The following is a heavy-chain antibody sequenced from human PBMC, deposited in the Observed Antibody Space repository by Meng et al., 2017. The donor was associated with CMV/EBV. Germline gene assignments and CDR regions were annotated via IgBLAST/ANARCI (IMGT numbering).Heavy chain of an antibody. D-gene: IGHD3-16*02. J-gene: IGHJ5*02. CDR1: RYTFTGYY. V-gene: IGHV1-2*02. CDR3: AMAWGGYVWGSYRNGGWFDP. CDR2: INPNNGGT. Sequence: ASVKVSCKASRYTFTGYYIHWVRQAPGQGLEWMGWINPNNGGTNYTQKFQGRVTMTRDTSISTAYMELTRLRYDDTAVYYCAMAWGGYVWGSYRNGGWFDPWGQGTLVTVSS.